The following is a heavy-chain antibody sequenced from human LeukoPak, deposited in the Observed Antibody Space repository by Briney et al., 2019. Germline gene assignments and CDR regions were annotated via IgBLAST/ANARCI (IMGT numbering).Heavy chain of an antibody. CDR2: IKSKTDGGTT. V-gene: IGHV3-15*01. CDR3: TTSWIQLWVYFDY. J-gene: IGHJ4*02. CDR1: GFTFSNAL. Sequence: PGGSLRLSCAASGFTFSNALMSWVRQAPGKGLEWVGRIKSKTDGGTTDYAAPVKGRFTISRDDSKNTLYLQMNSLKTEDTAVYYCTTSWIQLWVYFDYWGQGTLVTVSS. D-gene: IGHD5-18*01.